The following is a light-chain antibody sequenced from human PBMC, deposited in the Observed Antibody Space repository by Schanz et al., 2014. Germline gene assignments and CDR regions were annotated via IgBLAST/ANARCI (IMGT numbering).Light chain of an antibody. V-gene: IGLV2-8*01. Sequence: QSALTQPPSASGSPGQSVTISCTGTSSDVGGYNFVSWYQQHPGKAPKLMIYEVTKRPSGVPDRFSGSRSGSTASLTISGLQAEDEADYYCCSYADSSTWVFGGGTKVTVL. CDR2: EVT. CDR3: CSYADSSTWV. J-gene: IGLJ3*02. CDR1: SSDVGGYNF.